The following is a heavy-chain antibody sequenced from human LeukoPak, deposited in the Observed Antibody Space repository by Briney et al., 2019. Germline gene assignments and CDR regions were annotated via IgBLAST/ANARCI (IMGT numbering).Heavy chain of an antibody. J-gene: IGHJ6*03. CDR1: GGSISSGSYY. V-gene: IGHV4-61*02. CDR3: ARELLWFGELGRRYYYYMDV. D-gene: IGHD3-10*01. Sequence: PSETLSLTCTVSGGSISSGSYYWSWIRQPAGKGLEWIGRIYTSGSTNYNPSLKSRVTISVDTSKNQFSLKLSSVTAADTAVYYCARELLWFGELGRRYYYYMDVWGKGTTVTISS. CDR2: IYTSGST.